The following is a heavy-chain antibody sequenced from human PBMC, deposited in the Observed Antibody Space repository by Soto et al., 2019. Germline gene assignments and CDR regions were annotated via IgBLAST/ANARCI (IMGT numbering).Heavy chain of an antibody. V-gene: IGHV4-34*02. CDR2: INHSGST. J-gene: IGHJ6*02. CDR1: GGSFSGYY. Sequence: QVQLQQWGAGLLKPSETLSLTCAVYGGSFSGYYWTWIRQAPGKELEWIGEINHSGSTNYNSSLKSRVTISVDTSKNQFSLILHSVTAADTAVYYCARDGQYYHLWSGYQQEGPYGMDVWGQGTTVTVSS. D-gene: IGHD3-3*02. CDR3: ARDGQYYHLWSGYQQEGPYGMDV.